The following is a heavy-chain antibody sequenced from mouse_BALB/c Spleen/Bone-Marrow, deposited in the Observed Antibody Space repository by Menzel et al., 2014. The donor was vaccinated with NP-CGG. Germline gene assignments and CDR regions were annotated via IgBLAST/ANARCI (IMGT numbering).Heavy chain of an antibody. J-gene: IGHJ2*01. Sequence: QVQLKQSGAELVRPGPSVKISCKASGYAFSSYWMNWVKQRPGQGLEWIGQIYPGDGDTNYNGKFKGKATLTADKSSSTAYMQLSSLTSEDSAVYFCARQFGNYFDYWGQGTTLTVSS. CDR3: ARQFGNYFDY. CDR2: IYPGDGDT. CDR1: GYAFSSYW. D-gene: IGHD2-10*02. V-gene: IGHV1-80*01.